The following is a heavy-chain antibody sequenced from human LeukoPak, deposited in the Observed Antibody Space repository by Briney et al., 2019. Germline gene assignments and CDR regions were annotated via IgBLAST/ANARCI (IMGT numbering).Heavy chain of an antibody. CDR2: VSGSGGTT. CDR3: AKGREVFGDSRFDY. J-gene: IGHJ4*02. V-gene: IGHV3-23*01. Sequence: PGGSLRLSCAASGFTFSSYAMSWVRQAPGKGLEWVSTVSGSGGTTYYADSVKGLFTISRDNSKNTLYLQMNRMTAEDTAVYYCAKGREVFGDSRFDYWGQGILVTVSS. CDR1: GFTFSSYA. D-gene: IGHD4-17*01.